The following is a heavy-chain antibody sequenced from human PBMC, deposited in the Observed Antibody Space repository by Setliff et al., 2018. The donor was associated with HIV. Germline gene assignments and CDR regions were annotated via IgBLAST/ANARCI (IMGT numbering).Heavy chain of an antibody. J-gene: IGHJ6*03. CDR1: GYSLTSYS. D-gene: IGHD3-3*01. V-gene: IGHV7-4-1*01. CDR3: TRDHTPPPNYDFWSGQIDLRNIFYYMDV. Sequence: GPPVKVSCKASGYSLTSYSINWVRQAPGQGLEWMGYINTNTGNPTYAQGFTGRFVFSVDTPVSTAYLQIFSLKTEDTAVYYCTRDHTPPPNYDFWSGQIDLRNIFYYMDVWGTGSPVTVSS. CDR2: INTNTGNP.